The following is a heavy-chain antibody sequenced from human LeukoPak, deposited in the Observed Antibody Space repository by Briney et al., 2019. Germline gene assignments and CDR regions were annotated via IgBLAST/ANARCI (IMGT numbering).Heavy chain of an antibody. D-gene: IGHD4/OR15-4a*01. V-gene: IGHV4-59*11. CDR1: GGSISSHY. J-gene: IGHJ5*02. Sequence: SETLSLTCSISGGSISSHYWNWIRQPPGKGLEWIGYIYNSGSTNYNPSLKSRVTMSVDTSKNHMSLKLSSVTAADTAMYYCARSTMVNTATGWFDPWGQGTLVTVSS. CDR2: IYNSGST. CDR3: ARSTMVNTATGWFDP.